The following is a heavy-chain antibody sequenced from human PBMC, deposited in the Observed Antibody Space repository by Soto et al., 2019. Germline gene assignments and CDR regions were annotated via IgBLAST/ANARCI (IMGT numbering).Heavy chain of an antibody. Sequence: QVQLQESGPGLVKPSQTLSLTCTVSGGSISSGDYYWSWIRQPPGKGLEWIGYIYYSGSTYYNPSLKSRVIISVDTSKNQFSLKLSSVTAADTSVYYCARVGAPYGDYFDYWGQGTLVTVSS. J-gene: IGHJ4*02. CDR2: IYYSGST. V-gene: IGHV4-30-4*01. CDR3: ARVGAPYGDYFDY. D-gene: IGHD4-17*01. CDR1: GGSISSGDYY.